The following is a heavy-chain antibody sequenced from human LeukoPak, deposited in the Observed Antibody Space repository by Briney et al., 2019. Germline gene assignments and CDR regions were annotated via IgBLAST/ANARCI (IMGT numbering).Heavy chain of an antibody. J-gene: IGHJ3*02. Sequence: ASVKVSCKASGYTFTGYYMHWVRQAPGQGLEWMGWINPNSGGTNYAQSFQGRVTMTRDTPISTVYMELNRLTSDDTAIYYCARMPVALDIWGQGTRVTVSS. CDR1: GYTFTGYY. CDR2: INPNSGGT. CDR3: ARMPVALDI. V-gene: IGHV1-2*02. D-gene: IGHD2-2*01.